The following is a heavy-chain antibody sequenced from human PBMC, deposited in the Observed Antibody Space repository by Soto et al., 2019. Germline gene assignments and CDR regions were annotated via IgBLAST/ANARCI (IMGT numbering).Heavy chain of an antibody. CDR1: GFTFGDYA. Sequence: GGSLRLSCTASGFTFGDYAMSWFRQAPGKGLEWVGFIRSKAYGGTTEYAASVKGRFTISRDDSKSIAYLQMNSLKTEDTAVYYCTRSLTIFAVVAIPYWGQGTLVTVSS. V-gene: IGHV3-49*03. J-gene: IGHJ4*02. CDR3: TRSLTIFAVVAIPY. D-gene: IGHD3-3*01. CDR2: IRSKAYGGTT.